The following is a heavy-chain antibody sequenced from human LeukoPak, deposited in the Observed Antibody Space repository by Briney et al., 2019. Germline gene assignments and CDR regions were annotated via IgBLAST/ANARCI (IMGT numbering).Heavy chain of an antibody. J-gene: IGHJ4*02. CDR3: ARTVYSSGWYIDY. CDR1: GGSISSSSYY. D-gene: IGHD6-19*01. V-gene: IGHV4-39*01. Sequence: PSETLSLTCTVSGGSISSSSYYWGWIRQPPGKGLEWIGSIYYSGSTYYNPSLKSRVTISVDTSKNQFSLKLSSVTAADTAVYYCARTVYSSGWYIDYWGQGTPVTVSS. CDR2: IYYSGST.